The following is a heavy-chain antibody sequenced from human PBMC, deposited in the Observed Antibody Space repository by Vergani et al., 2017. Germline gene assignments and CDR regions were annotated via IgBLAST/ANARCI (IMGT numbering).Heavy chain of an antibody. D-gene: IGHD2-15*01. CDR1: GESIRSGCHY. CDR2: IHTGGST. CDR3: ARSRPYCTSGSCPAI. Sequence: QVQLQESGPGLLKPSQTLSLTCTVSGESIRSGCHYWSWIRQPAGKGPEWIGHIHTGGSTDLNPSFKSRVSISVDTSKSQFSLKLNSVTVADTAVYYCARSRPYCTSGSCPAIWGQGTLVTVSS. J-gene: IGHJ4*02. V-gene: IGHV4-61*02.